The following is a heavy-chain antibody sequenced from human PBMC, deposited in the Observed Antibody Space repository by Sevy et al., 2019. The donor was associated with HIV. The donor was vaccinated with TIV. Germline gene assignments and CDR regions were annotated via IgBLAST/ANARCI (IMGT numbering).Heavy chain of an antibody. CDR3: ARDLEFYDSGDYGPAFMPDY. D-gene: IGHD4-17*01. J-gene: IGHJ4*02. CDR1: GFTFNNFA. CDR2: ISYDGSNK. V-gene: IGHV3-30-3*01. Sequence: GGSLRLSCAASGFTFNNFAMHWVRQAPGKGLEWVAVISYDGSNKYYADSVKGRFTISRDIAKNTLHLQMNSLRAEDTAVYYCARDLEFYDSGDYGPAFMPDYWGQGTLVTVSS.